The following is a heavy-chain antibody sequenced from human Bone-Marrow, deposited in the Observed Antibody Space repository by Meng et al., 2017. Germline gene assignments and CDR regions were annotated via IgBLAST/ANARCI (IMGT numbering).Heavy chain of an antibody. D-gene: IGHD2-15*01. CDR1: GGSISSYY. V-gene: IGHV4-59*08. J-gene: IGHJ4*02. Sequence: QVQLQEAGPGLVKRSETLSLTCTVSGGSISSYYWSWSRQPPGKGLEWIGYIYCSGSTNYNPSLKSRVTISVDPSKNQFSLILSSVTAADTAVYYCARGGWSLDYWCQGTLVTVSS. CDR2: IYCSGST. CDR3: ARGGWSLDY.